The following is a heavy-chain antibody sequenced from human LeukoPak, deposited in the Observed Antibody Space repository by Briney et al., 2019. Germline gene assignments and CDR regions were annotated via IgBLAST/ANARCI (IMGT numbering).Heavy chain of an antibody. CDR3: ARGVYGAYSDY. V-gene: IGHV4-59*01. D-gene: IGHD4-17*01. Sequence: PSETLSLTCTVSGGSISSYYWSWLRQSPGKGLEWLGYMQNSGYTEHNPSLKSRLTISVDTSKNQLSLKLSSVTAADTAVYYWARGVYGAYSDYWGQGTLVTVSS. J-gene: IGHJ4*02. CDR2: MQNSGYT. CDR1: GGSISSYY.